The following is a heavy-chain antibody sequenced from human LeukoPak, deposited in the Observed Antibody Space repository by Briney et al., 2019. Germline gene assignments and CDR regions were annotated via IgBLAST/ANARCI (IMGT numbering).Heavy chain of an antibody. V-gene: IGHV1-2*02. CDR3: ARERPPLKGIAARPSLSPHNWFDP. CDR1: GYTFSGYY. Sequence: ASVKVSCKASGYTFSGYYMHWVRQAPGQGLEWMGWINPNSGGTNYAQKFQGRVTMTRDTSISTAYMELSRLRSDDTAVYYCARERPPLKGIAARPSLSPHNWFDPWGQGTLVTVSS. D-gene: IGHD6-6*01. J-gene: IGHJ5*02. CDR2: INPNSGGT.